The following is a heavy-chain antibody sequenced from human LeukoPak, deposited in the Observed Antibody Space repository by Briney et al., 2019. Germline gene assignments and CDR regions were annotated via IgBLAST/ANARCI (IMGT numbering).Heavy chain of an antibody. CDR2: ISGSGGRK. CDR1: GFTFSDYA. D-gene: IGHD4-17*01. CDR3: AKDRVRGDYGKYYFGY. J-gene: IGHJ4*02. Sequence: PGGSLRLSCAASGFTFSDYAMSWVRQALGKGLEWVSGISGSGGRKYYADSVKGRFTISRDNSKNTLYVQMNDLRAEDTAVYYCAKDRVRGDYGKYYFGYWGQGTLVTVSP. V-gene: IGHV3-23*01.